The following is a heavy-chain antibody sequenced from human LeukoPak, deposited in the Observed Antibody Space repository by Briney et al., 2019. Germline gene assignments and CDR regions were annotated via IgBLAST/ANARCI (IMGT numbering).Heavy chain of an antibody. CDR1: GFTFSSYS. J-gene: IGHJ4*02. V-gene: IGHV3-21*01. CDR2: ISSSSSYI. D-gene: IGHD5-12*01. CDR3: AREYVDIVPMGSFDY. Sequence: PGGSLRLSCAASGFTFSSYSMNWVRQAPGKGLEWVSSISSSSSYIYYADSVKGRFTISRDNAKNSLYLQMNSLRVEDTAVYYCAREYVDIVPMGSFDYWGQGTLVTVSS.